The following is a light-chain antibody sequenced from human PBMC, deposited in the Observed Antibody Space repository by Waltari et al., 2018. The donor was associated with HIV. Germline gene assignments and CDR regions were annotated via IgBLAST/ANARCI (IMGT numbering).Light chain of an antibody. Sequence: QSALTQPASVSGSPGQSIPISCPGTSSDVGSYNLVSWYQQPPGKAPTLMIYEVSKRPSGVSNRFSGSKSGNTASLTISGLQAEDEADYYCCSYAGSSTWVFGGGTKLTVL. CDR2: EVS. V-gene: IGLV2-23*02. CDR3: CSYAGSSTWV. CDR1: SSDVGSYNL. J-gene: IGLJ3*02.